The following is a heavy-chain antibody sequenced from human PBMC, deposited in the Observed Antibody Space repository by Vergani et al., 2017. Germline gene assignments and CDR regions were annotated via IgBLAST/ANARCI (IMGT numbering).Heavy chain of an antibody. CDR2: INAGNGNT. J-gene: IGHJ3*02. CDR1: GYTFTDDA. Sequence: QVQLVQSGAEVKKPGASVKVSCKASGYTFTDDARHWVRQAPGQRLEWMGWINAGNGNTKYSQKFQGRVTSIRDTSASTAYMELSSLRSEDTAVYYCARVEYYYDSSGYYYLSAFDIWGQGTMVTVSS. V-gene: IGHV1-3*01. D-gene: IGHD3-22*01. CDR3: ARVEYYYDSSGYYYLSAFDI.